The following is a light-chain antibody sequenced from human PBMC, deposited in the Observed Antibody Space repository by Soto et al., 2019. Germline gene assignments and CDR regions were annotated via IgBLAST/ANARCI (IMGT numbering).Light chain of an antibody. Sequence: DIQMTQSPSSLSASVGDRVTITCRASQTISTYSNWYQQKPGKAPKLLIYDAANLQSGVPPRFSCSGSGTDFTLTISNRQPVDFATYYCQQSYSTPWTLCQGTKVEIK. CDR2: DAA. J-gene: IGKJ1*01. V-gene: IGKV1-39*01. CDR1: QTISTY. CDR3: QQSYSTPWT.